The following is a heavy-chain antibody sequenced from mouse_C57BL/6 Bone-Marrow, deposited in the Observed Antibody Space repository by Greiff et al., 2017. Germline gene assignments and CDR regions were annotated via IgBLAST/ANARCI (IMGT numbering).Heavy chain of an antibody. CDR3: ARSLFDD. V-gene: IGHV2-2*01. Sequence: VKLVESGPGLVQPSQSLSITCTASGFSLTSYGVHWVRQSPGQGLEWLGVIWRGGGTDYYAAFISRLSTSKDNSKSQVFFKMNRLQADDTAIYYCARSLFDDWGQGTTVTVSA. CDR1: GFSLTSYG. J-gene: IGHJ3*01. CDR2: IWRGGGT.